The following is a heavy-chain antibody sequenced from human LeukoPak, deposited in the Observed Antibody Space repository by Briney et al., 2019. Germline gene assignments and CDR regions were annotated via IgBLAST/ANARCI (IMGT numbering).Heavy chain of an antibody. D-gene: IGHD3-9*01. CDR2: IYPGDYDT. J-gene: IGHJ4*02. V-gene: IGHV5-51*01. Sequence: GESLKISCMCSGYSFTSYWIGWVRQMTGKGLEWKGIIYPGDYDTRYSPSLRSQDTISADKSISTAYLQWSSLKASDTAMYYCARQVYDILTGYQDYFDYWGQGTLVTVSS. CDR1: GYSFTSYW. CDR3: ARQVYDILTGYQDYFDY.